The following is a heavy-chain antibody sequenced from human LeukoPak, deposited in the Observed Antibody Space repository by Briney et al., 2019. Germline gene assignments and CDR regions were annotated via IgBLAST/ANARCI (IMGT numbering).Heavy chain of an antibody. J-gene: IGHJ4*02. CDR3: ARDVYYYDSSGYAH. V-gene: IGHV3-48*04. CDR1: GFTFSSYS. CDR2: ISSSSSTI. D-gene: IGHD3-22*01. Sequence: GGSLRLSCAASGFTFSSYSMNWVRQAPGKGLEWVSYISSSSSTIYYADSVKGRFTISRDNAKNSLYLQMNSLRAEDTAVYYCARDVYYYDSSGYAHWGQGTLVTVSS.